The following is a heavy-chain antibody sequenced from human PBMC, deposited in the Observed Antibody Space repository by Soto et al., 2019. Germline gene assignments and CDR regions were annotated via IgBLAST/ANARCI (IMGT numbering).Heavy chain of an antibody. CDR2: ISSSSSYI. Sequence: GGSLRLSCAASGFTFSSYSMNWVRQAPGKGLEWVSSISSSSSYIYYADSVKGRFTISRDNAKNSLYLQMNSLRAEDTAVYYCARYVGYSGYDNAFDIWGQGTMVTVSS. V-gene: IGHV3-21*01. CDR1: GFTFSSYS. CDR3: ARYVGYSGYDNAFDI. J-gene: IGHJ3*02. D-gene: IGHD5-12*01.